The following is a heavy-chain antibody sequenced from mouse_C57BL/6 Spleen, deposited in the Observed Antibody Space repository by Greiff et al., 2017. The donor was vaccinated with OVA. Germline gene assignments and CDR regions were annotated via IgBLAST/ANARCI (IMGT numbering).Heavy chain of an antibody. Sequence: QVQLQESGAELVRPGASVTLSCKASGYTFTDYEMHWVKQTPVHGLEWIGAIDPETGGTAYNQKFKGKAILTADKPSSTAYMELRSLTSEDSAVYYCTGSRIPYYDVYYYAMDYWGQGTSVTVSS. V-gene: IGHV1-15*01. J-gene: IGHJ4*01. CDR1: GYTFTDYE. D-gene: IGHD2-4*01. CDR2: IDPETGGT. CDR3: TGSRIPYYDVYYYAMDY.